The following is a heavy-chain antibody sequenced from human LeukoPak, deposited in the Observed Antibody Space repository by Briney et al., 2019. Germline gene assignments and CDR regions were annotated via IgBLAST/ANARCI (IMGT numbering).Heavy chain of an antibody. CDR3: AREGGGSWVIDY. CDR2: ISSSSSYI. V-gene: IGHV3-21*01. Sequence: PGGSLRLSCAASGFTFSSYSMNWVRQAPGKGLEWDSSISSSSSYIYYADSVKGRFTISRDNAKNSLYLQMNSLRAEDTAVYYCAREGGGSWVIDYWGQGTLVTVSS. J-gene: IGHJ4*02. CDR1: GFTFSSYS. D-gene: IGHD2-15*01.